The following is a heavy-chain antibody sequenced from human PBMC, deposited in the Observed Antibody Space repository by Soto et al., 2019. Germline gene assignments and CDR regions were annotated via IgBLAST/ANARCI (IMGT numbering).Heavy chain of an antibody. Sequence: DVQLVQSGAEVKKPGESLRISCKGSGYSFTSYWISWVRQMPGKGLEWMGRIDPSDSYTNYSPSFQGHVTMSVDKSINTAYLQWSSLKASDTAMYYCARHDGGWFVVDYWGQGTLVTVSS. D-gene: IGHD6-19*01. CDR1: GYSFTSYW. CDR3: ARHDGGWFVVDY. V-gene: IGHV5-10-1*03. CDR2: IDPSDSYT. J-gene: IGHJ4*02.